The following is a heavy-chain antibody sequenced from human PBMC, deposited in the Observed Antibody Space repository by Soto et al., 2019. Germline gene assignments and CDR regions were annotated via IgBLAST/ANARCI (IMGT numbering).Heavy chain of an antibody. Sequence: GASVKVCFKTYGYPFSAYYLHLARLAPGRGFQWLGWTNPSNEITTFSEFFQGRITISRDKSKNTLYLQMNSLRADDTAVYYCAREGGSIGGWFGRKFDSWGQGTQVTVSS. V-gene: IGHV1-2*02. CDR3: AREGGSIGGWFGRKFDS. D-gene: IGHD6-19*01. CDR2: TNPSNEIT. CDR1: GYPFSAYY. J-gene: IGHJ4*02.